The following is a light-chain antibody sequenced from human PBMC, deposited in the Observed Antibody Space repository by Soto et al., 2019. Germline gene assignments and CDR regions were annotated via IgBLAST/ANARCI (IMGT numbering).Light chain of an antibody. J-gene: IGKJ4*01. CDR3: QQYNSYPT. Sequence: DIQMTQSPSSLSASIGDRVTITCRASQSISNSLNWYQQRPGKAPNLLVYAASNLHRGVPSRFSGSGSGTDFTLTISSLQPEDFATYFCQQYNSYPTVGGGTKV. V-gene: IGKV1-39*01. CDR1: QSISNS. CDR2: AAS.